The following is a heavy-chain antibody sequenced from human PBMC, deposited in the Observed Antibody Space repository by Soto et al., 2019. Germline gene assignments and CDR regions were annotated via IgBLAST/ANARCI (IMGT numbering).Heavy chain of an antibody. J-gene: IGHJ6*02. CDR2: ISYDGSNK. D-gene: IGHD3-3*01. Sequence: PGGSLRLSCAASGFTFSSYGMHWVRQAPGKGLEWVAVISYDGSNKYYADSVKGRFTISRDNSKNTLYLQMNSLRAEDTAVYYCAKAEYYDFWSGYYFFGDYYYGMDVWGQGTTVTVSS. V-gene: IGHV3-30*18. CDR1: GFTFSSYG. CDR3: AKAEYYDFWSGYYFFGDYYYGMDV.